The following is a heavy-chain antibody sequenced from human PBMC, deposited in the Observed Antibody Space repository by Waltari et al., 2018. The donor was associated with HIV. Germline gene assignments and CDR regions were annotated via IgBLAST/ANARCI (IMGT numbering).Heavy chain of an antibody. CDR2: IYFSGDT. CDR3: ARRQHTGTYSRGFDS. V-gene: IGHV4-61*02. D-gene: IGHD1-26*01. J-gene: IGHJ4*02. CDR1: GGSINNGNYY. Sequence: QVQLQESGPGLVKPSQTLSLTCVVSGGSINNGNYYWNWIRQPAGKRLEWIGHIYFSGDTNYNPSLKSRGTISVDTSKNQFSLKLISVTAADTAVYYCARRQHTGTYSRGFDSWGQGALVTVSS.